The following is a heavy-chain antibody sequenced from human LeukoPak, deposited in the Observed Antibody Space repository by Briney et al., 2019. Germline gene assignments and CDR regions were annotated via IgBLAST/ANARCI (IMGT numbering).Heavy chain of an antibody. Sequence: SETLSLTCTVSDDSITMYYWTWIRQPPGKGLEWIGYVDHTGSTKFNPSLNGRVTISVDTSKNQFSLKLSSVTAADTAVYYCARGLAVAGRGWFDPWGQGTLVTVSS. V-gene: IGHV4-59*01. J-gene: IGHJ5*02. CDR1: DDSITMYY. CDR2: VDHTGST. D-gene: IGHD6-19*01. CDR3: ARGLAVAGRGWFDP.